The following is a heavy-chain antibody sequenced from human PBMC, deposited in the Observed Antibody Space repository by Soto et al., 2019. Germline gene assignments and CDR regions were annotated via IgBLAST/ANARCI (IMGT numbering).Heavy chain of an antibody. V-gene: IGHV3-23*01. CDR1: GFTFSSYA. CDR2: ISGSGGST. D-gene: IGHD3-3*01. CDR3: AKEGLRFLEWLHQGMDV. Sequence: EVQLLESGGGLVQPGGSLRLSCAASGFTFSSYAMSWVRQAPGKGLEWVSAISGSGGSTYYADSVKGRFTISRDNSKNTLYLQMNSLRAGDTAVYYCAKEGLRFLEWLHQGMDVWGQGTTVTVSS. J-gene: IGHJ6*02.